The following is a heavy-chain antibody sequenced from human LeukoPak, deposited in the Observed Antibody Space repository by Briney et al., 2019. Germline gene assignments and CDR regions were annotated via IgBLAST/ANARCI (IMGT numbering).Heavy chain of an antibody. J-gene: IGHJ3*02. CDR2: INTDGSTT. CDR1: GFTFSNYW. CDR3: I. Sequence: GGSLRLSCAASGFTFSNYWMHWVRRAPGKGLVWVSRINTDGSTTSYADSVKGRFTISRDNAKNTLYLQMNTLRAEDTALYFDIWGQGTMVTVSS. V-gene: IGHV3-74*01.